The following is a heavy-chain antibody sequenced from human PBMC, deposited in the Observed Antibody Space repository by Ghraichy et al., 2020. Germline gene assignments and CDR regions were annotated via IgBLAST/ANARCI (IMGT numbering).Heavy chain of an antibody. D-gene: IGHD3-3*01. Sequence: GGSLRLTCEASGFTFSSYWMTWVRQAPGKGLEWVANIKQDGGETYYVDSVKGRFTVSRDNAKSSLYLQMNSLRVEDTAVYYCARDSSLTFWSEKMDYLGQGILVTVSS. CDR3: ARDSSLTFWSEKMDY. V-gene: IGHV3-7*01. J-gene: IGHJ4*02. CDR1: GFTFSSYW. CDR2: IKQDGGET.